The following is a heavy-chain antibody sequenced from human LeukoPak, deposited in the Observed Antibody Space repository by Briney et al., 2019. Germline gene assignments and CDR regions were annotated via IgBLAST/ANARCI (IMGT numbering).Heavy chain of an antibody. CDR2: IYHCGST. CDR3: ARDLSYNWFDP. Sequence: SQTLSLTCAVSGSSISSGGYSWSWIRQPPGKGLEWIGYIYHCGSTYYNPSLKSRVTISVDTSKNQFSLKLSSVTAADTAVYYCARDLSYNWFDPWGQGTLVTVSS. CDR1: GSSISSGGYS. J-gene: IGHJ5*02. V-gene: IGHV4-30-2*01.